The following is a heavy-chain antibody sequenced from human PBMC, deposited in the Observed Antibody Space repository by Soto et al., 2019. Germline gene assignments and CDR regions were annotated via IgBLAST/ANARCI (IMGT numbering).Heavy chain of an antibody. V-gene: IGHV4-59*12. J-gene: IGHJ6*02. CDR2: IYYRGST. Sequence: RQPPGKGLEWMGYIYYRGSTNYNTSLTSRVTISVDTSRNQFSLKLSSVTAADPAVYYCARGVKYYYDSSGYYLASYYYYGMDVWGQGTTVTVSS. CDR3: ARGVKYYYDSSGYYLASYYYYGMDV. D-gene: IGHD3-22*01.